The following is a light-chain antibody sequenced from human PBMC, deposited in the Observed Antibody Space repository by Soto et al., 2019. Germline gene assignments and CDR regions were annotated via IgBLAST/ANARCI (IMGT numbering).Light chain of an antibody. CDR2: EAS. J-gene: IGKJ1*01. Sequence: EIVLKQSPGTVSLSPGERATLSCRASQSVSNYFAWYQQKPGQAPRLLIYEASIRATGIPARFSGSGSGTDFTLTIISLEPEDFAVYYCQQRYNWPLTFGQGTKVDIK. V-gene: IGKV3-11*01. CDR3: QQRYNWPLT. CDR1: QSVSNY.